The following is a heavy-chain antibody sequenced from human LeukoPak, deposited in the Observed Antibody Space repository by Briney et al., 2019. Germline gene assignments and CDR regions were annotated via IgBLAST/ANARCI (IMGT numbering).Heavy chain of an antibody. Sequence: PGGSLRLSCTASGFTFSIYEMNWVRQAPGKGLEWISYISSSGNTIYYTDSVKGRFTISRDSANNSLYLQMNSLRAEDTAVYYCERVPPVITLFGVVLYMDVWGKGTTVTV. V-gene: IGHV3-48*03. CDR3: ERVPPVITLFGVVLYMDV. CDR2: ISSSGNTI. CDR1: GFTFSIYE. D-gene: IGHD3-3*01. J-gene: IGHJ6*03.